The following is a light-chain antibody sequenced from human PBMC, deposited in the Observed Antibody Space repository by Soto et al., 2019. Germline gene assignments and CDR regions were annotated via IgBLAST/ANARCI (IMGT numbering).Light chain of an antibody. CDR2: EVN. Sequence: QSVLTQPASVSGSPGQSITISCTGTSSDIGAYNFVSWFQHHPGKAPKLMIYEVNNRPSGVSDRFSASKSDNTASLTISGLQAEDEADYYCTSFTNSNTGVFGGGTKLTVL. CDR1: SSDIGAYNF. J-gene: IGLJ3*02. CDR3: TSFTNSNTGV. V-gene: IGLV2-14*01.